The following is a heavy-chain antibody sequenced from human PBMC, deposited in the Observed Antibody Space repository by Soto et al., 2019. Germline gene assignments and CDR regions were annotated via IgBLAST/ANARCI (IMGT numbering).Heavy chain of an antibody. CDR1: GASISSNF. V-gene: IGHV4-34*01. D-gene: IGHD2-8*02. J-gene: IGHJ4*02. CDR3: ARDKITGLFDY. Sequence: PSETLSLTCSVSGASISSNFWSWVRQPPGKGLEWIGEINHSGSTNYNPSLKSRVTISVDTSKNQFSLKLTSVTAADTAVYYCARDKITGLFDYWGQGTLVTVSS. CDR2: INHSGST.